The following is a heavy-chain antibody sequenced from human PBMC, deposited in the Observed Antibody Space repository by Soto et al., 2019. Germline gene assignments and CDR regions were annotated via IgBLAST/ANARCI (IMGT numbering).Heavy chain of an antibody. CDR3: ARGGIMITFGGVPIYYYGMDG. J-gene: IGHJ6*02. D-gene: IGHD3-16*01. CDR2: INHSGST. Sequence: TLSLTCAVYGGSFSGYYWSWIRQPPGKGLEWIWEINHSGSTNYNPSLKSRVTISVDTSKNQSSLTLCSVTAADTAVCYCARGGIMITFGGVPIYYYGMDGWGQGTTVTVSS. CDR1: GGSFSGYY. V-gene: IGHV4-34*01.